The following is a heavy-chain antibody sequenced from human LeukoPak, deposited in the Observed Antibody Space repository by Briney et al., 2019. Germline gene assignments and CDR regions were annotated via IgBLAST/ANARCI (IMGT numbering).Heavy chain of an antibody. CDR3: ARSPYYYYMDV. CDR1: GFTFSSYG. CDR2: ISSNGGST. Sequence: GGSLRLSCAASGFTFSSYGMHWVRQAPGKGLEDVSAISSNGGSTFYANSVKGRFTISRDNSKNTLYLQMGSLRAEDVAVYYCARSPYYYYMDVWGKGTTVTVSS. V-gene: IGHV3-64*01. J-gene: IGHJ6*03.